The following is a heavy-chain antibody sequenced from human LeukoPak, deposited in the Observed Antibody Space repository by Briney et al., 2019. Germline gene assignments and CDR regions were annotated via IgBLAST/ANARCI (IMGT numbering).Heavy chain of an antibody. CDR3: AREMSNVFGY. D-gene: IGHD2-8*01. V-gene: IGHV6-1*01. J-gene: IGHJ4*02. CDR1: GDSVSNNNAA. CDR2: TYYTSKWYN. Sequence: SQTLSLTCAISGDSVSNNNAAWNWIRQAPSRGLEWLGRTYYTSKWYNGYVASVKSRITINPDTSKNQFSLQLNSVTPEDTAVYYCAREMSNVFGYWGQGILVTVSS.